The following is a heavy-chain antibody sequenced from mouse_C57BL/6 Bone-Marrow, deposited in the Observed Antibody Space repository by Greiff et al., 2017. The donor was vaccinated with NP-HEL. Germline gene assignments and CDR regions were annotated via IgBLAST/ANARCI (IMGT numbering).Heavy chain of an antibody. CDR1: GYTFTDYN. CDR2: INPNNGGT. Sequence: VHVKQSGPELVKPGASVKMSCKASGYTFTDYNMHWVKQSHGKSLEWIGYINPNNGGTSYNQKFKGKATLTVNKSSSTAYMELRSLTSEDSAVYYCAKFITTVVARGDYWGQGTTLTVSS. CDR3: AKFITTVVARGDY. J-gene: IGHJ2*01. V-gene: IGHV1-22*01. D-gene: IGHD1-1*01.